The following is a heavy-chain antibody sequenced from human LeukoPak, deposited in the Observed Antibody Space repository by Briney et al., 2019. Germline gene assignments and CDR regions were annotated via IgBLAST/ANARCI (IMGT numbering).Heavy chain of an antibody. CDR2: IFSGGST. D-gene: IGHD3-16*01. V-gene: IGHV4-4*09. CDR3: ARGRGPLRVEFGD. Sequence: SETLSLTCNVSGGSLSSHYCSWIRQAPGKGLEWIGFIFSGGSTNYNPSLKSRVSISTDTSQNQFSLKLTSVTAADTAVYYCARGRGPLRVEFGDWGQGALVTVSS. CDR1: GGSLSSHY. J-gene: IGHJ4*02.